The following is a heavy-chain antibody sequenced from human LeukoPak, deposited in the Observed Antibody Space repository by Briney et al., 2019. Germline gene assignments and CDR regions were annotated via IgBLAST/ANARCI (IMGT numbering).Heavy chain of an antibody. Sequence: PGGSLRLSCAASGFTFDDYAMHWVRQAPGKGLEWVTFIRFNGDQKSYADSVKGRFTVSRDNSKNTLYLQMNSLRAEGTAMYYCAKDSGRGAYYFDYWGQGTLVTVSS. D-gene: IGHD3-16*01. CDR1: GFTFDDYA. CDR2: IRFNGDQK. J-gene: IGHJ4*02. V-gene: IGHV3-30*02. CDR3: AKDSGRGAYYFDY.